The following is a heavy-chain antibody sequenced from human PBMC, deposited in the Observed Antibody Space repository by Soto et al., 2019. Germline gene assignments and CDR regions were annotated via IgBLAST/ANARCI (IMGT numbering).Heavy chain of an antibody. CDR2: INPNSGGT. V-gene: IGHV1-2*04. D-gene: IGHD3-3*01. CDR3: ARGKNYDFWSGYYSVAWFDP. CDR1: GYTFTGYY. J-gene: IGHJ5*02. Sequence: QVQLVQSGAEVKKPGASVKVSCKASGYTFTGYYMHWVRQAPGQGLEWVGWINPNSGGTNYAQKFQGWVTMTRDTSISTAYMELSRLRSDDTAVYYCARGKNYDFWSGYYSVAWFDPWGQGTLVTVSS.